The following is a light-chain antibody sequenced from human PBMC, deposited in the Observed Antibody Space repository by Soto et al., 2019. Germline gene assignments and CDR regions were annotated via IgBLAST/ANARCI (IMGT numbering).Light chain of an antibody. CDR3: AAWDDSLKGV. V-gene: IGLV1-44*01. Sequence: QSVLTQPPSASGTPGQRVTISCSGSSSNIGSNTVNWYQQVPGTAPKLLIYSNIQRPSGVPDRFSGSKSGTSASLAISGLQSEDEADYYCAAWDDSLKGVFGGGTKVTVL. J-gene: IGLJ3*02. CDR2: SNI. CDR1: SSNIGSNT.